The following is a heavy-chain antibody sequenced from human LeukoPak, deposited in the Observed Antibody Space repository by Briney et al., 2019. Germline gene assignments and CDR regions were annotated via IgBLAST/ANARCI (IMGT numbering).Heavy chain of an antibody. V-gene: IGHV1-2*02. CDR2: INASSGGT. D-gene: IGHD3-22*01. J-gene: IGHJ3*02. Sequence: ASVKVSCKTSGYTFTGYFMHWVRQAPGQGLEWMGWINASSGGTNYAQKFQGRVTMTRDTSITTAYMELSRLTSDDTAVYYCARDPRPYYYDSSGYFDIWGQGTMVTVFS. CDR1: GYTFTGYF. CDR3: ARDPRPYYYDSSGYFDI.